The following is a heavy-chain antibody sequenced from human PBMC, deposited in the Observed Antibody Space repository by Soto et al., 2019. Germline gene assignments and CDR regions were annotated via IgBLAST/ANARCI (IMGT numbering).Heavy chain of an antibody. V-gene: IGHV1-69*02. D-gene: IGHD4-17*01. J-gene: IGHJ3*02. CDR3: AEMKDYEGAFDI. CDR2: IIPILGIA. Sequence: QVQLVQSGAEVKKPGSSVKVSCKASGGTFSSYPISWVRQAPGQGLEWMGRIIPILGIANYAQKFQGRVTITADKSTSTAYMELSSLRSEDTAVYYCAEMKDYEGAFDIWGQGTMVTVSS. CDR1: GGTFSSYP.